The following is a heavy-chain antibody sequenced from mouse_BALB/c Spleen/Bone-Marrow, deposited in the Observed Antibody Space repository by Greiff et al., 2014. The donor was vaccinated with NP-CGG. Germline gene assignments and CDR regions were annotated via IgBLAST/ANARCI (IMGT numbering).Heavy chain of an antibody. Sequence: VHVKQSGPELIKPGASVKMSCKASGYTFTSYVMHWVKQKPGQGLEWIGFINPYNDGTRYNEKFKGKATLTSDKSSSTAYMNLSSLTSEDSAVYYCARGGLRCDYCGMDYWGQGTSVTVSS. CDR3: ARGGLRCDYCGMDY. J-gene: IGHJ4*01. CDR2: INPYNDGT. CDR1: GYTFTSYV. D-gene: IGHD2-2*01. V-gene: IGHV1-14*01.